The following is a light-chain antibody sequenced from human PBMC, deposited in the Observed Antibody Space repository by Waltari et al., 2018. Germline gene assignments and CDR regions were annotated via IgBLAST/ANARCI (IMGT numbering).Light chain of an antibody. V-gene: IGLV2-23*02. J-gene: IGLJ2*01. CDR3: CSYVGRSNSYVV. CDR2: EVN. Sequence: QSALTQPASVSGSPGQSITIPCNGTGGDVGAYALVSWYLQHPGKAPKLILYEVNRRPSGVSSRFSGSKSGTAASLTISGLQAEDEGDYYCCSYVGRSNSYVVFGGGTKVTVL. CDR1: GGDVGAYAL.